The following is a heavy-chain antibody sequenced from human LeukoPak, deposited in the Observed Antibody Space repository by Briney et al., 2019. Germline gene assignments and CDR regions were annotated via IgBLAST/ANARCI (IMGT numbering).Heavy chain of an antibody. V-gene: IGHV4-59*12. CDR3: ARGNTVTTIFDY. Sequence: SETLSLTCTVSGGSISSYYWSWIRQPPGKGLEWIGYIYYSGSTNYNPSLKSRVTISVDRSKNQFSLKLSSVTAADTAVYYCARGNTVTTIFDYWGQGTLVTVSS. CDR1: GGSISSYY. J-gene: IGHJ4*02. CDR2: IYYSGST. D-gene: IGHD4-17*01.